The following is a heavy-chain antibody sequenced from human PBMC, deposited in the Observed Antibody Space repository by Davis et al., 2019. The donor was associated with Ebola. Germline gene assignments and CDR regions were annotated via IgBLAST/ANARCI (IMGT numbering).Heavy chain of an antibody. V-gene: IGHV3-53*05. CDR2: IYDQST. D-gene: IGHD6-19*01. J-gene: IGHJ4*02. CDR3: ATTKWLREIDN. CDR1: GFTVSSNH. Sequence: ESLKISCTASGFTVSSNHISWVRQAPGKGLEWVSVIYDQSTAYADAVSGRFIISRDKSNNTLYLEMTSLRVDDTAVYYCATTKWLREIDNWGQGTMVTVSS.